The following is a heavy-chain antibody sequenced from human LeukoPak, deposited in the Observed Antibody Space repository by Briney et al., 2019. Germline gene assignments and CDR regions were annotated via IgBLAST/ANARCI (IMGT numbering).Heavy chain of an antibody. D-gene: IGHD6-19*01. CDR3: AKDIHEIAVAGTHNRFDY. J-gene: IGHJ4*02. V-gene: IGHV3-21*04. CDR1: GFTFSSYS. CDR2: ISSSSSYI. Sequence: PGGSLRLSCAASGFTFSSYSMNWVRQAPGKGLEWVSSISSSSSYIYYADSVKGRFTISRDNSKNTLYLQMNSLRAEDTALYYCAKDIHEIAVAGTHNRFDYWGQGTLVTVSS.